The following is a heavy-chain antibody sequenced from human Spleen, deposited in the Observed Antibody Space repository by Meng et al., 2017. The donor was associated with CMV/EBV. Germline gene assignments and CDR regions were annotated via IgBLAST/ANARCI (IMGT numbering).Heavy chain of an antibody. Sequence: GGSLRLSCAASGFTFSSYGMNWVRQAPGKGLEWVAFIRYDGTNKYYADFVKGRFSISRDNSKNTLYLQMNSLRADDTAVYYCGNAWGDYGSGSTDYWGQGTLVTVSS. CDR1: GFTFSSYG. CDR3: GNAWGDYGSGSTDY. CDR2: IRYDGTNK. V-gene: IGHV3-30*02. J-gene: IGHJ4*02. D-gene: IGHD3-10*01.